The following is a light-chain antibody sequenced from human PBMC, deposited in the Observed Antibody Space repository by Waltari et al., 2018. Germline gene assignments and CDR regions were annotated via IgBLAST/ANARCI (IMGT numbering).Light chain of an antibody. CDR2: DVS. CDR1: SSDVGGYKY. CDR3: CSYAGSGTYV. Sequence: QSALPPPASVSGSPGQSITISCPGTSSDVGGYKYVSWYHQHPGKAPKLMIYDVSERPSGVSNRFSGSKSANTASLTIAGLQAEDEADYYCCSYAGSGTYVFGTGTKVTVL. V-gene: IGLV2-23*02. J-gene: IGLJ1*01.